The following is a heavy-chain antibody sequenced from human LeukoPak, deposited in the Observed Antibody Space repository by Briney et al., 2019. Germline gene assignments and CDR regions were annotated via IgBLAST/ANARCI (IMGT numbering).Heavy chain of an antibody. J-gene: IGHJ4*02. CDR1: GGSFSGYY. CDR2: INHSGST. V-gene: IGHV4-34*01. D-gene: IGHD3-10*01. CDR3: ARARWGYYGSGSFDY. Sequence: PSETLSLTCAVYGGSFSGYYWSWIRQPPGKGLEWIGEINHSGSTNYNPSLKSWVTISVDTSKNQFSLKLSSVTAADTAVYYCARARWGYYGSGSFDYWGQGTLVTVSS.